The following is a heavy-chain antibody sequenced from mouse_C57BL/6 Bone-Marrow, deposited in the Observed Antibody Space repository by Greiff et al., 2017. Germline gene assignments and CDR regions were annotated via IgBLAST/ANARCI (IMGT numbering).Heavy chain of an antibody. CDR3: ARSCYGSSYWFAY. V-gene: IGHV8-12*01. J-gene: IGHJ3*01. D-gene: IGHD1-1*01. CDR2: IYWDDDK. CDR1: GFSLSTSGMG. Sequence: QVTLKVSGPGILQSSQTLSLTCSSSGFSLSTSGMGVSWIRQPPGKGLEWLAHIYWDDDKRYNPSLKSRLPISKDTSRNQVFLKITSVVTADTAAYYCARSCYGSSYWFAYWGQGTLVTVSA.